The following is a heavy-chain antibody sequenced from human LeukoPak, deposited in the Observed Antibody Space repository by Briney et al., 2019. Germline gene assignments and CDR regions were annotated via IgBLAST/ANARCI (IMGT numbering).Heavy chain of an antibody. J-gene: IGHJ3*02. Sequence: GGSLRLSCAASGFTFDCCGMHWVRQAPGKGLEWVAFIRNVGNDKYYADSVKGRFFISRDNSKNTLSLQMNSLRVEDTAVYYCAKYGSGSYYEGSAFDIWGQGTMVTVSS. CDR3: AKYGSGSYYEGSAFDI. D-gene: IGHD3-10*01. CDR2: IRNVGNDK. V-gene: IGHV3-30*02. CDR1: GFTFDCCG.